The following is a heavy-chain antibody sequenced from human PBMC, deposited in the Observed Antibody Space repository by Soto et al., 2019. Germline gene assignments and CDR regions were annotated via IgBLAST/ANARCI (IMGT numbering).Heavy chain of an antibody. CDR3: AHSKDYGDYYNWFDP. CDR1: GFSLSTSGVG. V-gene: IGHV2-5*02. J-gene: IGHJ5*02. CDR2: IYWDDDK. Sequence: QITLKESGPTLVKPTQTLTLTCTFSGFSLSTSGVGVGWIRQPPGKALEWLALIYWDDDKRYSPSLKSRLTITKDTXXNXXVLTMTXXXXXXXATYYCAHSKDYGDYYNWFDPWGQGTLVTVSS. D-gene: IGHD4-17*01.